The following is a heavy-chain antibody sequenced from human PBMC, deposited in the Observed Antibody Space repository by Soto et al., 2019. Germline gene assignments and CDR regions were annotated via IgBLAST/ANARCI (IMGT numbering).Heavy chain of an antibody. Sequence: QVQLVQSGAEVKKPGSSVKVSCKASGGTFSTSAISWVRQAPGQGLEWVGGIMPVFATPDYAQKFQGRVTISADESTTTAYLELTSLRTDDTAVYFCARDKDRQQLGGNYYYILDVWGQGTAIIFSS. CDR3: ARDKDRQQLGGNYYYILDV. V-gene: IGHV1-69*12. J-gene: IGHJ6*02. CDR1: GGTFSTSA. CDR2: IMPVFATP. D-gene: IGHD3-3*02.